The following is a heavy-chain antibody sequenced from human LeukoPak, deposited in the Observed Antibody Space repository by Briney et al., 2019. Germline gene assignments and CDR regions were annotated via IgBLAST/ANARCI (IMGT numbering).Heavy chain of an antibody. Sequence: PGGSLRLSCAASGFTFSSYAMSWVRQAPGKGLEWVSAISGSGGSTYYADSVKGRFTISRDNSKNTLYLRMNSLRAEDTAVYYCAKSVTWRYYFDYWGQGTLVTVSS. CDR1: GFTFSSYA. CDR2: ISGSGGST. D-gene: IGHD2-21*02. CDR3: AKSVTWRYYFDY. J-gene: IGHJ4*02. V-gene: IGHV3-23*01.